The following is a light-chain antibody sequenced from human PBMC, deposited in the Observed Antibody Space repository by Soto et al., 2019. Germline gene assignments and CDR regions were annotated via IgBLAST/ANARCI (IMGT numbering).Light chain of an antibody. CDR3: QQYGSSPRT. CDR1: QSLNSAY. J-gene: IGKJ2*02. Sequence: MLKPSPDTVSLSNGESATLSCRKSQSLNSAYVFWYQQKPGQPPRLIMVAASSRATGTPDRFSGSGSGTDFTLTSSRLQAEDVTVYCCQQYGSSPRTFGQGTKLEIK. V-gene: IGKV3-20*01. CDR2: AAS.